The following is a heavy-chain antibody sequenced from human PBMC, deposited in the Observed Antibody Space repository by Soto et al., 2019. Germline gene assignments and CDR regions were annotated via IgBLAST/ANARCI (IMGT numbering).Heavy chain of an antibody. CDR3: ARGNDTAMALGDY. CDR1: GGTLRSYP. V-gene: IGHV1-69*06. Sequence: QVQLVQSGAEVKKPGSSVKVSCKASGGTLRSYPTSWVRRPPAKGLKWRGGIIPIFGTANYAQKFQGRVTITADKSTSTAYMELSSLRSEDTAVYYCARGNDTAMALGDYWGQGTLVTLSS. D-gene: IGHD5-18*01. J-gene: IGHJ4*02. CDR2: IIPIFGTA.